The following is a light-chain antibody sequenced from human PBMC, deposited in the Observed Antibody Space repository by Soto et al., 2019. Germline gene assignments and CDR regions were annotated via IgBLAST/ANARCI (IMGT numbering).Light chain of an antibody. CDR2: EVS. CDR3: SSYAGSNAYV. CDR1: SSVVGGYNY. V-gene: IGLV2-8*01. J-gene: IGLJ1*01. Sequence: QSALTQPTSASGSPGQSVTISCTGTSSVVGGYNYVSWYQQHPGKAPKLMIYEVSKRPSGVPDRFSGSKSGNTASLTVSGLQAEDEADYYCSSYAGSNAYVFGTVTKVTVL.